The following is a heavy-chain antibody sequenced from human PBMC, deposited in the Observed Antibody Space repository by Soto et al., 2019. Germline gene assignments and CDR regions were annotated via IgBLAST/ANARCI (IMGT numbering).Heavy chain of an antibody. D-gene: IGHD1-26*01. J-gene: IGHJ5*02. CDR3: ARDVARSRSYCDP. CDR2: INPFYDTT. V-gene: IGHV1-69*01. CDR1: GSSDRKYA. Sequence: QVHLVQSGAEVKKPGSSVKVSCRTSGSSDRKYAIGWVRQAPGQGLEWMGLINPFYDTTNYAQKLQGRVTITAEQPTGTSYLELSSLRSEDTAVYYCARDVARSRSYCDPWGQGTLVTASS.